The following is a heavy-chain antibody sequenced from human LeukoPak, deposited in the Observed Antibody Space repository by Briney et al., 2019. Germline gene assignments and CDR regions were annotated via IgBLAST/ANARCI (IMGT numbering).Heavy chain of an antibody. CDR1: GYTFSSHG. J-gene: IGHJ4*02. CDR3: ARLYSSGWADY. CDR2: IWYDGSQ. V-gene: IGHV3-33*01. D-gene: IGHD6-19*01. Sequence: GGSLRLSCAASGYTFSSHGMYWVRHAPGKGLEWVALIWYDGSQKYSDSVKGRFTISRDNSKNTLSLQMDSLRAEDTAVYFCARLYSSGWADYWGQGTLVTVSS.